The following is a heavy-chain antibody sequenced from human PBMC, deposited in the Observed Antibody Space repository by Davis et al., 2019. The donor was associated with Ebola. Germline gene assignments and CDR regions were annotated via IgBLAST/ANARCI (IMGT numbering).Heavy chain of an antibody. CDR2: IYHSAST. J-gene: IGHJ6*02. V-gene: IGHV4-4*02. Sequence: MPSETLSLTCAVSGGSISSSNWWCWVRQPPGKGLEWIGEIYHSASTNYNPSLKSPLTISVDTSKNQFSLKLSSVTAADTAVYYCARAFRAFYYYYGMDVWGQGTTVTVSS. D-gene: IGHD3-10*01. CDR3: ARAFRAFYYYYGMDV. CDR1: GGSISSSNW.